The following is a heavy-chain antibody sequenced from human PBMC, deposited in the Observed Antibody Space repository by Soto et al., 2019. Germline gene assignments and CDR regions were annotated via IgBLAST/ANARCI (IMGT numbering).Heavy chain of an antibody. J-gene: IGHJ3*02. CDR3: ARVSGYALADAFDI. D-gene: IGHD5-12*01. CDR1: GYTFTSYG. V-gene: IGHV1-18*01. CDR2: ISAYNGNT. Sequence: QVQLVQSGAEVKKPGASVKVSCKASGYTFTSYGISWVRQAHGQGLEWLGWISAYNGNTNYAQKLQGRVTMTTVTSTRTAYMELRRLRSADTAVYDCARVSGYALADAFDIWCQGTMVTASS.